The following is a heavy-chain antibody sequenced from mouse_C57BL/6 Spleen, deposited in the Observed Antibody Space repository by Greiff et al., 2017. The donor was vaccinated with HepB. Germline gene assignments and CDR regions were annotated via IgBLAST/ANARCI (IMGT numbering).Heavy chain of an antibody. CDR3: ARWGTVVAPGFAY. D-gene: IGHD1-1*01. Sequence: QVQLQQPGAELVKPGASVKMSCKASGYTFTSCWITWVKQRPGQGLEWIGDIYPGSGSTNYNEKFKSKATLTVDTSSSTAYMQLSSLTSEDSAVYYCARWGTVVAPGFAYWGQGTLVTVAA. CDR2: IYPGSGST. V-gene: IGHV1-55*01. J-gene: IGHJ3*01. CDR1: GYTFTSCW.